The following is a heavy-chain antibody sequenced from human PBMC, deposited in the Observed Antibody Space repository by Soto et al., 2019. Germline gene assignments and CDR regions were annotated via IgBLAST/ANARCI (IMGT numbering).Heavy chain of an antibody. V-gene: IGHV1-3*01. CDR3: AREVRGVAFCDF. D-gene: IGHD3-3*02. Sequence: QVQLVQSGAEVKKPGVSVKVSCKASGYTFTDYTMHWVRQAPGQRLEWMGWIQAGNGDPKYSQKFQGRVTISRDTSASTAYMELSSLISEGTAVYFCAREVRGVAFCDFWGQGTLVTVSS. J-gene: IGHJ4*02. CDR1: GYTFTDYT. CDR2: IQAGNGDP.